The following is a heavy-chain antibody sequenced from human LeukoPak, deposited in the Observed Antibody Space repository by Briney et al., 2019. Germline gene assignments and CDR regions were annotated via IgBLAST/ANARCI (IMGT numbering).Heavy chain of an antibody. V-gene: IGHV3-23*01. D-gene: IGHD5-18*01. CDR2: ISGSGGSR. J-gene: IGHJ4*02. Sequence: GGSLRRYCAASGFTFSSYAMSWVRQAPGKGLQWVSAISGSGGSRHYADSGKGRFTISRDNSKNTLYLQMHSLRAEDTAVYYCAKDVDTAMVTFDYWGQGTLVTVSS. CDR1: GFTFSSYA. CDR3: AKDVDTAMVTFDY.